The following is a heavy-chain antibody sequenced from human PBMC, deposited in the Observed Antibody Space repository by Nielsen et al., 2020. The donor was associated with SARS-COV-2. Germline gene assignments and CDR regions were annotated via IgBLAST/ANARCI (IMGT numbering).Heavy chain of an antibody. Sequence: ASVKVSCQASGYTFTSYDINWVRQATGQGLEWMGWMNPNRGNTGYAQKFQGRVTMTRNTSISTAYMELSSLRSEDSAVYYCARWRFSYGLGYYGLDVWGQGTTVTVSS. CDR3: ARWRFSYGLGYYGLDV. J-gene: IGHJ6*02. CDR1: GYTFTSYD. D-gene: IGHD5-18*01. V-gene: IGHV1-8*01. CDR2: MNPNRGNT.